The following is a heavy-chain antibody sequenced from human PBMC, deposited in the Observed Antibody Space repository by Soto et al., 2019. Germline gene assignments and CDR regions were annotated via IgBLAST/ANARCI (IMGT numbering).Heavy chain of an antibody. CDR1: GYTFTNYG. D-gene: IGHD3-10*02. J-gene: IGHJ6*02. CDR2: ISTYNGNT. CDR3: ALWLGYVDYSCALDV. Sequence: ASVKVSCKXSGYTFTNYGITWVRQAPGQGPEWMGWISTYNGNTYYAQNLQGRVTMTTDTSTSTVYMELRSLRSDDTAVYYCALWLGYVDYSCALDVWGQGTTVTVSS. V-gene: IGHV1-18*01.